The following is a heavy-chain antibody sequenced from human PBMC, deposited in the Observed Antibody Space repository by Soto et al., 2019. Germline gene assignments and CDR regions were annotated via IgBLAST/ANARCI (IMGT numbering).Heavy chain of an antibody. J-gene: IGHJ4*02. V-gene: IGHV2-5*02. Sequence: QITLKESGPTLVKPTQPLTLTCTFSGFSLSTSGVGVGWIRQPPGKALEWIALIYWDGDKRYSPSLKSRLTIPKDISKYQVVLTMTNMDPVDTATYYCAHRPIAVAGKGGIDDWGQGTLVTVSS. D-gene: IGHD6-19*01. CDR1: GFSLSTSGVG. CDR3: AHRPIAVAGKGGIDD. CDR2: IYWDGDK.